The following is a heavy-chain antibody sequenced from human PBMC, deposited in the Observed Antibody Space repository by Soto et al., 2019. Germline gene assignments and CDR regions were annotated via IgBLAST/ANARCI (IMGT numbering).Heavy chain of an antibody. Sequence: EVQLVESGGGLAKPGGSLRLSCAASGFTFSSYSMNWVRQAPGKGLEWVSSISSSSSYIYYADSVKGRFTISRDNAKNSLYLQMNSLRAEDTAVYYCARDGPAATGPYDDAFDIWGQGTMVTVSS. J-gene: IGHJ3*02. CDR1: GFTFSSYS. CDR3: ARDGPAATGPYDDAFDI. CDR2: ISSSSSYI. D-gene: IGHD2-2*01. V-gene: IGHV3-21*01.